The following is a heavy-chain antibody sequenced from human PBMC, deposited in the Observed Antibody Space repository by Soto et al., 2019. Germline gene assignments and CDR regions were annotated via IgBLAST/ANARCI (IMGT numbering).Heavy chain of an antibody. J-gene: IGHJ4*01. Sequence: GGSLRLSCAASGFTFSSYGMHWVRQAPGKGLEWVAVISYDGSNKYYADSVKGRFTTSRDNSKNTLYLQMNSLRAEDTAVEYCAKERAGTGNYWGQGTLVTVSS. V-gene: IGHV3-30*18. CDR3: AKERAGTGNY. CDR2: ISYDGSNK. CDR1: GFTFSSYG. D-gene: IGHD1-7*01.